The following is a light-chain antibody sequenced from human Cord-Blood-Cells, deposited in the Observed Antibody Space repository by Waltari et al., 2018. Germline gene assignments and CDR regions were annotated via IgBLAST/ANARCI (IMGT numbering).Light chain of an antibody. Sequence: EIVMTQSPATLSVSPGERATLPCRASQSVSSNLAWYQQNPGQAPRLLIFGASTRATVIPARFSGSGSGTEFTLTISSLQSEDFAVYYCQQYNNWPPSITFGQGTRLEIK. J-gene: IGKJ5*01. CDR3: QQYNNWPPSIT. CDR1: QSVSSN. V-gene: IGKV3-15*01. CDR2: GAS.